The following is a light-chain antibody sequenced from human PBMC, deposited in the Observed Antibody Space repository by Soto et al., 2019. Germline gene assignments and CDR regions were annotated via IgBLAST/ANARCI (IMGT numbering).Light chain of an antibody. Sequence: QSVLTQPPSASGTPGQRITISCSGSNSNIGDNTVNWFQQLPGMAPRLLISTNNQRPSGVPDRFTASKSGTSGSLAISGLQAEDEADYECASGDDKRNGVVFGGGTKVTVL. J-gene: IGLJ2*01. CDR1: NSNIGDNT. CDR2: TNN. V-gene: IGLV1-44*01. CDR3: ASGDDKRNGVV.